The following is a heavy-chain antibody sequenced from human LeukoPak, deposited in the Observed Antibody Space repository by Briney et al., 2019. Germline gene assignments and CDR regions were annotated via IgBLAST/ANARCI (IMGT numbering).Heavy chain of an antibody. CDR3: AKGMGDYIIH. Sequence: PSETLSLTCSVSGYSISSGYYWGWIRQPPGKGLEWIGSIHHSGSTYYNPSLKSRVTISVDTSKNQFSLKLSSVTAADTAVYYCAKGMGDYIIHWGQGTLVTVSS. J-gene: IGHJ4*02. CDR2: IHHSGST. V-gene: IGHV4-38-2*02. D-gene: IGHD4-17*01. CDR1: GYSISSGYY.